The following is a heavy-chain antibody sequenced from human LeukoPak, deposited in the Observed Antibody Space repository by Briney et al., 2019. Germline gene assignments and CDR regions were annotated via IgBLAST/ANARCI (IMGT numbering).Heavy chain of an antibody. CDR2: IIPIFGTA. CDR1: GGTFSSYA. V-gene: IGHV1-69*13. D-gene: IGHD2-8*02. Sequence: SVKVSCKASGGTFSSYAISWVRQAPGQGLEWRGGIIPIFGTANYAQKFQGRVTITADESTSTAYMELSSLRSEDTAVYYCARDRPLGVGEYGDAFDIWGQGTMVTVSS. J-gene: IGHJ3*02. CDR3: ARDRPLGVGEYGDAFDI.